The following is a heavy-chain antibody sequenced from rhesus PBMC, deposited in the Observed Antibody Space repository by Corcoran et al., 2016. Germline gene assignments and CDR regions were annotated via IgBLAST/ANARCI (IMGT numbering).Heavy chain of an antibody. Sequence: QVRQVPAGAEVKKPGSSVQGSGQAAGHTLTDCYMHWGREAPRQGLEWMGWITPYNGNTQCAQKFQGRVTMTTDTSTSTSYMELSTLPSEDTAVYYCARVRSDIDYWGQGVRVTVSS. CDR3: ARVRSDIDY. D-gene: IGHD2-33*01. V-gene: IGHV1S2*01. CDR2: ITPYNGNT. CDR1: GHTLTDCY. J-gene: IGHJ4*01.